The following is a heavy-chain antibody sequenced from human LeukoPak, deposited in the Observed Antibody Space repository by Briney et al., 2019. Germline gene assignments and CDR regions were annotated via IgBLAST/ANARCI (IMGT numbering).Heavy chain of an antibody. V-gene: IGHV3-7*01. CDR1: GFTSSAFW. J-gene: IGHJ4*02. CDR3: ASGAHYSSSWSYLDY. D-gene: IGHD6-13*01. Sequence: GGSLRLSCVASGFTSSAFWMSWVRQAPGKGLEWVANMKQDETEKYYVDSVKGRFTISRDNAKNSLYLQMNSLRAEDTAVYYCASGAHYSSSWSYLDYWGQGALVTVSS. CDR2: MKQDETEK.